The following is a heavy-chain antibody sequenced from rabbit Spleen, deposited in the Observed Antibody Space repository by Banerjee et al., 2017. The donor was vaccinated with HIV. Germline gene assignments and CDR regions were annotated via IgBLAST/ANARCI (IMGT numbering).Heavy chain of an antibody. Sequence: QEKLVESGGDLVKPGASLTLTCTASGFSFSGSHYMCWVRQAPGKGPEWIACIYLGDGSTYYPNWVNGRFSISRSTSLNTVTLQMTSLTAADTATYFCARNYVNAFDPWGPGTLVTVS. CDR1: GFSFSGSHY. J-gene: IGHJ2*01. V-gene: IGHV1S47*01. CDR2: IYLGDGST. D-gene: IGHD1-1*01. CDR3: ARNYVNAFDP.